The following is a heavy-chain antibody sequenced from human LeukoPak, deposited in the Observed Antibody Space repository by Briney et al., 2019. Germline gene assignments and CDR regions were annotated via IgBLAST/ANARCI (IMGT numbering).Heavy chain of an antibody. Sequence: GGSLRLSCAASGFTFSSYSMNWVRQAPGKGLEWVSYISSSGSTIYYADSVKGRFTISRDNAKNSLYLQMNSLRAEDTAVYYCARSRGYDILTGYGDYFDYWGQGTLVTVSS. CDR3: ARSRGYDILTGYGDYFDY. V-gene: IGHV3-48*04. D-gene: IGHD3-9*01. CDR1: GFTFSSYS. J-gene: IGHJ4*02. CDR2: ISSSGSTI.